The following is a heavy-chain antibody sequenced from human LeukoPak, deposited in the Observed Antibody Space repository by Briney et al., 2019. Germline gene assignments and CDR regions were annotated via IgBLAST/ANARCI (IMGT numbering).Heavy chain of an antibody. Sequence: PGGSLRLSCAASRFTFSSYAMSWVRQAPGKGLEWVSAISGSGDSTYYADSVKGRFTISRDNSKNTLYLQMNSLRAEDTAVYYCAKEGDSSSWYNLYDYWGQGTLVTVSS. J-gene: IGHJ4*02. CDR3: AKEGDSSSWYNLYDY. CDR1: RFTFSSYA. V-gene: IGHV3-23*01. CDR2: ISGSGDST. D-gene: IGHD6-13*01.